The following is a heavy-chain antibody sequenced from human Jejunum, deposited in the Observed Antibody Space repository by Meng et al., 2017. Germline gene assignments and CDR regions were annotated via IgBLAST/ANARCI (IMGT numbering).Heavy chain of an antibody. J-gene: IGHJ5*02. CDR3: ARGFWKSGFDS. Sequence: QLQVQQWGAGLLKPSETLSLTCAVYGCSFSDYHWTLIRQPPGKGLEWIGEINHSGSTHYRPYLESRLSISADSSKNQLSLRLNSVTAADTAVYYCARGFWKSGFDSWGQGTLVTVSS. D-gene: IGHD3-3*01. CDR2: INHSGST. V-gene: IGHV4-34*01. CDR1: GCSFSDYH.